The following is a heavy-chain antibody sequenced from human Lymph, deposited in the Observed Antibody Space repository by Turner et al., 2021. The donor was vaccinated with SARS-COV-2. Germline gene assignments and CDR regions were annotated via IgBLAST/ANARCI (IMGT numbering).Heavy chain of an antibody. D-gene: IGHD4-17*01. CDR3: ARDIPTTADYFDY. CDR1: GFTFSTYS. V-gene: IGHV3-21*01. CDR2: ISSSSSYI. Sequence: EVKLVESGGGLVKPGGSLRLPCAASGFTFSTYSMNWVRQAPGKGLEWISSISSSSSYIYYADSVKGRFTISRDDAKNSLYLQMNSLRAEDTAVYYCARDIPTTADYFDYWGQGTLVTVSS. J-gene: IGHJ4*02.